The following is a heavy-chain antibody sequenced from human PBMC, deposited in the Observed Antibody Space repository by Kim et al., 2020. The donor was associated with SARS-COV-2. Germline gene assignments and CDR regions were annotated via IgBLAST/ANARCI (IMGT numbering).Heavy chain of an antibody. V-gene: IGHV4-59*01. Sequence: NHSLRGRVTISVDTAKNQFSRKLSSVTAADTAVYYCARDAGPGYYYGMDVWGQGTTVTVSS. J-gene: IGHJ6*02. CDR3: ARDAGPGYYYGMDV.